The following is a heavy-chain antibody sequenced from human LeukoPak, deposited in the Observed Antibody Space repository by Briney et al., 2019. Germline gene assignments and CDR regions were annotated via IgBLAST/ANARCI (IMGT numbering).Heavy chain of an antibody. D-gene: IGHD4-17*01. CDR3: ASGFRWAYGDYETN. Sequence: SVKVSCKASGGTFSSYAISWVRQAPGQGLEWMGRIIPIFGTANYAQTFQGRVTITTDESTSTAYMELSSLRSEDTAVYYCASGFRWAYGDYETNWGQGTLVTVSS. CDR2: IIPIFGTA. CDR1: GGTFSSYA. J-gene: IGHJ4*02. V-gene: IGHV1-69*05.